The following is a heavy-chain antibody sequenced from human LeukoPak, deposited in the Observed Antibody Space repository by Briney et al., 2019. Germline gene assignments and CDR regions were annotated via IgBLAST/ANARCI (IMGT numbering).Heavy chain of an antibody. V-gene: IGHV3-7*01. CDR2: IKHDGSEK. D-gene: IGHD3-3*01. CDR1: GFTFSSYW. Sequence: GGSLRLSCAASGFTFSSYWMSWVRQAPGKGLEWVANIKHDGSEKYYVYSVKGRFTISRDNAKNSLYLQMNSLRAEDTAVYYCARVEADITIFGVVISYYYYGMDVWGQGTTVTVSS. CDR3: ARVEADITIFGVVISYYYYGMDV. J-gene: IGHJ6*02.